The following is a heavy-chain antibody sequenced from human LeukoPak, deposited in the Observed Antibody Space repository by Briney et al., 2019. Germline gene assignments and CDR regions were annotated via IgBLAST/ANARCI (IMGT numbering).Heavy chain of an antibody. D-gene: IGHD3-10*01. CDR3: ARDSRTYYYGSGLRY. CDR2: IYYSGST. V-gene: IGHV4-34*11. J-gene: IGHJ4*02. CDR1: GGSFSGYY. Sequence: PSETLSLTCAVYGGSFSGYYWTWIRQSPGKGLEWIGSIYYSGSTYYHPSLKSRATISVDTSKNQFSLKLSSVTAADTAVYYCARDSRTYYYGSGLRYWGQGTLVTVSS.